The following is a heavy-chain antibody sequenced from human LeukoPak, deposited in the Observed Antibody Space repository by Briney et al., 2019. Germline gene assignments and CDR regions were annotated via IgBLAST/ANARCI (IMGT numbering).Heavy chain of an antibody. CDR2: ISGNGRNT. D-gene: IGHD2-15*01. CDR1: GFTFSSYV. V-gene: IGHV3-23*01. J-gene: IGHJ2*01. CDR3: ARGRGVYGYWYFDL. Sequence: GSLRXSCAASGFTFSSYVMSWVRQSPGKGLEWVSTISGNGRNTYYADSVKGRFTISRDNSKITVYLEMNSLRAEDTAVYYCARGRGVYGYWYFDLWGRGTLVTVSS.